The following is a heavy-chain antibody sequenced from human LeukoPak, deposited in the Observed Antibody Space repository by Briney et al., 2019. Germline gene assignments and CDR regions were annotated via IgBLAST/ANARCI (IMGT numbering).Heavy chain of an antibody. V-gene: IGHV3-30-3*01. J-gene: IGHJ4*02. Sequence: GRSLRLSCAASGFTFSSYAIHWVRQAPGKGLEWVAVISYEGSNKYYADSVKGRFTISRDNSKNTLYLQMNSLRAEDTAVYYCARETGSAVGSTDFDYWGQGTLVTVSS. CDR1: GFTFSSYA. D-gene: IGHD4-17*01. CDR2: ISYEGSNK. CDR3: ARETGSAVGSTDFDY.